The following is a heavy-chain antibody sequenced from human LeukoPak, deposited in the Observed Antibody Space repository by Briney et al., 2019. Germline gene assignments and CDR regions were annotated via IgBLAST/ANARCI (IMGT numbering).Heavy chain of an antibody. Sequence: ASGFTFDDXXXXXVRQXPGKXXXXXXGISWNSGSIGYADSVNGRFTISRDNAKNSLYLQMNSLRAEDTALYYCAKDIGAEPYNWFDPWGQGTLVTVSS. J-gene: IGHJ5*02. CDR1: GFTFDDXX. CDR3: AKDIGAEPYNWFDP. V-gene: IGHV3-9*01. CDR2: ISWNSGSI. D-gene: IGHD3-3*01.